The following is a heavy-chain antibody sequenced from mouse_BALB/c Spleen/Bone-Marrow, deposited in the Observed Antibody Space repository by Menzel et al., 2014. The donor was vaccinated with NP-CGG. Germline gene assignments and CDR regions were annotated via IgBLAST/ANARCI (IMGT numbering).Heavy chain of an antibody. J-gene: IGHJ3*01. Sequence: DVKLVESGGGLVKPGGSLKLSCAASGFAFSSYDMSWVRQTPEKRLDWVAYISSGGGGTYYPDTVKGRFTISRDNAKNPLYLQMSSQKSEDTAMYYGEREGRLRGYFPYGAQGTLVTVSA. V-gene: IGHV5-12-1*01. CDR1: GFAFSSYD. D-gene: IGHD2-2*01. CDR2: ISSGGGGT. CDR3: EREGRLRGYFPY.